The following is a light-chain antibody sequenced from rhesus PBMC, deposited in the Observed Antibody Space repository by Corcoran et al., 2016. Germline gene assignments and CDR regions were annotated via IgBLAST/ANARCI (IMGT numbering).Light chain of an antibody. CDR2: DAS. Sequence: DIQMTQSPSSLSASVGDTVTITCRSSQGISSYLNWFQQKPGKAPKLLIYDASSLESGGPSRFSCSGSGTDFTLTVSSLKPEDFAAYYCLQHNSYPYSFGQGTKVEIK. J-gene: IGKJ2*01. V-gene: IGKV1-28*03. CDR1: QGISSY. CDR3: LQHNSYPYS.